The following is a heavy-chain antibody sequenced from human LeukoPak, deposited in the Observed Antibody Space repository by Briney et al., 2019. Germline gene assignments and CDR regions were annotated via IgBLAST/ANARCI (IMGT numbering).Heavy chain of an antibody. CDR1: GFTFSIYS. Sequence: GGSLRLSCAASGFTFSIYSLNWVRQAPGKGLEWVSSISSSGNYLYYADSVKGRFTISRDNAKNSLYLQMNSLRAEDTAVYYCARDDVEGSFDYWGQGTLVTVSS. CDR3: ARDDVEGSFDY. J-gene: IGHJ4*02. CDR2: ISSSGNYL. V-gene: IGHV3-21*01. D-gene: IGHD1-1*01.